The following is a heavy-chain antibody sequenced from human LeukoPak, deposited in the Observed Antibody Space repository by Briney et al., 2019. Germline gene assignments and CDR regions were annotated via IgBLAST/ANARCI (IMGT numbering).Heavy chain of an antibody. D-gene: IGHD5-18*01. CDR1: GGSINGYS. Sequence: SETLSLTCSVSGGSINGYSRGWVRQPPGKGLECIGYMFDRGSPNHHPSLQNRVTTSVDTSKNEFSPRLTSVTAADTAVYYCARRIQLREYWHCELWGGGTLVTVSS. J-gene: IGHJ2*01. V-gene: IGHV4-4*09. CDR3: ARRIQLREYWHCEL. CDR2: MFDRGSP.